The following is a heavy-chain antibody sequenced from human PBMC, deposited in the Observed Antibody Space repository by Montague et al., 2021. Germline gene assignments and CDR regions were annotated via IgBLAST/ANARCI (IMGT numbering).Heavy chain of an antibody. J-gene: IGHJ4*02. Sequence: SETRSLTCSVSGDSINGWYWSWIRQPPGKGLEWIGSVFYSGATNYNPSLKSRVTMSADTSKNQVSLKVSSVTAADTAVYYCARQGFYESGGFFIWGLGTLVTVSS. CDR2: VFYSGAT. V-gene: IGHV4-59*01. CDR3: ARQGFYESGGFFI. D-gene: IGHD3-22*01. CDR1: GDSINGWY.